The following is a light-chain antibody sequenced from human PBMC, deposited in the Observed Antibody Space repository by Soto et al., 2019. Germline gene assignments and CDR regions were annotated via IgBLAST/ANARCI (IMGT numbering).Light chain of an antibody. CDR3: YSFAGSTTFSYV. CDR1: SSDVVTYNL. J-gene: IGLJ1*01. V-gene: IGLV2-23*03. CDR2: EGT. Sequence: QSALTQPASVSGSPGQSINISCTGTSSDVVTYNLVSWYQQHPGKAPTVLTYEGTKRPSGVSNRFSGSKSGNTASLTISGLQTEDAADYYCYSFAGSTTFSYVFGPGTKLTVL.